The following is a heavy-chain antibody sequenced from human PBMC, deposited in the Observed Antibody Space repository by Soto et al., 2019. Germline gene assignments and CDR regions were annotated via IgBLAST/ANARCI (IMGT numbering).Heavy chain of an antibody. D-gene: IGHD3-3*01. CDR2: IYAGDSDT. Sequence: GESLNISCRISGTNFSIAWVRQGPGKGLEWLGSIYAGDSDTRYSPSFQGQVSISADKSINTTYLRLNTLKASDTGIYFCARGYYAFCSGSFDYWGQGTLVTVSS. V-gene: IGHV5-51*01. CDR1: GTNFS. J-gene: IGHJ4*02. CDR3: ARGYYAFCSGSFDY.